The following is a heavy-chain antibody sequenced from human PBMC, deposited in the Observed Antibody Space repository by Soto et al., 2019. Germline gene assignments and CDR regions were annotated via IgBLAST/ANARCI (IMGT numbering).Heavy chain of an antibody. V-gene: IGHV3-7*01. J-gene: IGHJ4*02. CDR3: ARDGDSSSTWVPYSFDY. Sequence: GGSLRLSCAASGFTFSSYWMSWVRQAPGKGLEWAANIKQDGSEKYYVDSVKGRFTISRDNAKNSLYLQMNSLRAEDTAVYYCARDGDSSSTWVPYSFDYWGQGTLVTVSS. D-gene: IGHD6-6*01. CDR2: IKQDGSEK. CDR1: GFTFSSYW.